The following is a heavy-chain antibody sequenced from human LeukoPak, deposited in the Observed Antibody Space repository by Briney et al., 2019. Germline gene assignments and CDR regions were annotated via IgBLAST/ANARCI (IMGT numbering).Heavy chain of an antibody. Sequence: GGSLRLSCAASGFTFSSYSMNWVRQAPGKGLEWVSSINSSSSYIYYADSVKGRFTISRDNAKNSLYLQMNSLRAEDTAVYYCARGEWELVYYYYYYYMDVWGKGTTVTVSS. CDR1: GFTFSSYS. V-gene: IGHV3-21*01. CDR3: ARGEWELVYYYYYYYMDV. D-gene: IGHD1-26*01. J-gene: IGHJ6*03. CDR2: INSSSSYI.